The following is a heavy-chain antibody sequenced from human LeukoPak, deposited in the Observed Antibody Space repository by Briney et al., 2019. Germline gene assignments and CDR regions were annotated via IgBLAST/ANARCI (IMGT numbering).Heavy chain of an antibody. CDR2: IWYDGSNR. Sequence: GGSLRLSCAASGFTFSSYGMHWVRQAPGRGLEWVAIIWYDGSNRYYADSVKGRFTISRDNSKNTLYLQMNSLRAEDTAVYYCAKPSTIFGVVTSPTLDYWGQGTLVTVSS. J-gene: IGHJ4*02. V-gene: IGHV3-30*02. CDR1: GFTFSSYG. CDR3: AKPSTIFGVVTSPTLDY. D-gene: IGHD3-3*01.